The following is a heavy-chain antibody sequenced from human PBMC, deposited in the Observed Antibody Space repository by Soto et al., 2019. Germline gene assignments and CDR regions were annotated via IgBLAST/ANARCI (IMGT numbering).Heavy chain of an antibody. CDR2: IKSKTDGGTT. V-gene: IGHV3-15*01. CDR1: GFTFSNAW. J-gene: IGHJ6*03. CDR3: TTVYSGYDADYYYYYMDV. D-gene: IGHD5-12*01. Sequence: GGSLRLSCAASGFTFSNAWMSWVRQAPGKGLEWVGRIKSKTDGGTTDYAAPVKGRFTISRDDSKNTLYLQMNSLKTEDTAVYYCTTVYSGYDADYYYYYMDVWGKGTTVTVSS.